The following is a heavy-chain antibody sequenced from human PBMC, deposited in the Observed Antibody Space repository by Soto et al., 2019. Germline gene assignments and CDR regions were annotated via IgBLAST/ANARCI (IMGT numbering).Heavy chain of an antibody. CDR3: AKEIYYYYGMDV. J-gene: IGHJ6*02. CDR1: GFTFDDYA. V-gene: IGHV3-9*01. CDR2: ISWNSGSI. Sequence: GGSLRLSCAASGFTFDDYAMHWVRQAPGKGLEWVSGISWNSGSIGYADSVKGRFTISRDNAKNSLYLQMNSLRAEDTALYYCAKEIYYYYGMDVWGQGTTVTVSS.